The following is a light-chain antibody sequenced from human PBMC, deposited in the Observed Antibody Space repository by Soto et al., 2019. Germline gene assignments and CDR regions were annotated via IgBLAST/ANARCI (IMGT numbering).Light chain of an antibody. CDR3: QQYATSPLT. CDR1: QSVAKNF. Sequence: EVVLTQSPGTLSLSPGERASLSCRASQSVAKNFLAWYQQKPGQALRLLISGASNRATGIPDRFRGSGSGTDFTLTVSRLEAEDFAVYFCQQYATSPLTFGGGTRVEIK. J-gene: IGKJ4*01. V-gene: IGKV3-20*01. CDR2: GAS.